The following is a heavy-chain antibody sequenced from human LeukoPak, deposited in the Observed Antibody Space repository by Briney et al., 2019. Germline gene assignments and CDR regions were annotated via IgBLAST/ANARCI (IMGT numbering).Heavy chain of an antibody. CDR2: ISYDGSNK. V-gene: IGHV3-30*18. J-gene: IGHJ4*02. CDR3: AKVVSRYCSSTSCPEDY. CDR1: EFTLSSYG. Sequence: GRSLRLSCAASEFTLSSYGMHWVRQAPGKGLEWVAVISYDGSNKYYADSVKGRFTISRDNSKNTLYLQMNSLRAEDTAVYYCAKVVSRYCSSTSCPEDYWGQGTLVTVSS. D-gene: IGHD2-2*01.